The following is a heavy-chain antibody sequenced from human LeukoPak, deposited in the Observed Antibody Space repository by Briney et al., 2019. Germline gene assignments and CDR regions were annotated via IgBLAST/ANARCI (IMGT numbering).Heavy chain of an antibody. J-gene: IGHJ4*02. CDR1: GFSFSSYG. CDR2: ISGSGAST. Sequence: GGSLRLSCAASGFSFSSYGMSWVRQAPGKGLEWVSGISGSGASTYYADSVKGRFTISRDNSKNTLHLQMNSLRAEDTAVYYCASAGYNYPTYWGQGTLVTVSS. V-gene: IGHV3-23*01. CDR3: ASAGYNYPTY. D-gene: IGHD5-24*01.